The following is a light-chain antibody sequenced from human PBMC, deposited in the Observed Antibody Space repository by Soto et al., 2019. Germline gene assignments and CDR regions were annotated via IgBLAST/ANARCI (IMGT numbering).Light chain of an antibody. J-gene: IGLJ1*01. CDR2: EVS. CDR1: NSDVGGYKY. CDR3: SSYTSSNTLV. V-gene: IGLV2-14*01. Sequence: QSALTQPASVSGSPGQSITISCTGTNSDVGGYKYVSWYQQHPGKVPKLMIYEVSNRPSGVSNRFSGSKSANTASLTISGLQAEDEADYYCSSYTSSNTLVFGTGTKVIVL.